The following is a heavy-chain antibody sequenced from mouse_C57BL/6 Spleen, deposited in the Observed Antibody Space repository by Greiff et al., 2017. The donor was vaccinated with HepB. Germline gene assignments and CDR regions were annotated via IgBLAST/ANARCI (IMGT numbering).Heavy chain of an antibody. V-gene: IGHV1-42*01. Sequence: EVQLVESGPELVKPGASVKISCKASGYSFTGYYMNWVKQSPEKSLEWIGEINPSTGGTTYNQKFKAKATLTVDKSSSTAYMQLKSLTSEDSAVYYCARTGTEAMDYWGQGTSVTVSS. CDR2: INPSTGGT. CDR3: ARTGTEAMDY. CDR1: GYSFTGYY. J-gene: IGHJ4*01. D-gene: IGHD4-1*01.